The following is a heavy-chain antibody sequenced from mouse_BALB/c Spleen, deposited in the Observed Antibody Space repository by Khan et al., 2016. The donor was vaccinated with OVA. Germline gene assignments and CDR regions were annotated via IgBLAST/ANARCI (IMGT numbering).Heavy chain of an antibody. CDR1: GFTFSAYG. CDR3: ASHLSGSFAY. V-gene: IGHV5-6*01. J-gene: IGHJ3*01. D-gene: IGHD1-3*01. CDR2: INSDGYYT. Sequence: VQLKESGGVLVRPGGSLKLSCAASGFTFSAYGMSWVRQSPDKRLEWVATINSDGYYTYYSDSLKGRFIISRDNAKNTLYLQMRSLKSEDTAMYYCASHLSGSFAYWGQGTLVTVSA.